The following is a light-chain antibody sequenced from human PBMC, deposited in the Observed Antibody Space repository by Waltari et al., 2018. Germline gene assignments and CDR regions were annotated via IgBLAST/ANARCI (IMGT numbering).Light chain of an antibody. CDR3: QQYHAWPPLT. J-gene: IGKJ4*01. CDR2: AAS. CDR1: QSVSSN. Sequence: EIVMTQSPATLSVSPGERAALSCRASQSVSSNLACYQQRPGQAPRLLIYAASTRATGIPGRFSGSGSGTEFTLTISSLQSEDFAVYYCQQYHAWPPLTFGGGTKVEIK. V-gene: IGKV3-15*01.